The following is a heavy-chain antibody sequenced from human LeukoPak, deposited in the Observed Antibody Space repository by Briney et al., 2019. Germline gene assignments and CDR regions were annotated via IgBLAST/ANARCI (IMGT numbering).Heavy chain of an antibody. D-gene: IGHD3-22*01. J-gene: IGHJ4*02. V-gene: IGHV3-33*01. CDR2: IWYDGSNK. CDR3: ARDSSSGFKN. CDR1: GFTFSSYG. Sequence: GGSLRLSCAASGFTFSSYGMHWVRRAPGKGLEWVAVIWYDGSNKYYADSVKGRFTISRDNSKNTLYLQMNSLRAEDTAVYYCARDSSSGFKNWGQGTLVTVSS.